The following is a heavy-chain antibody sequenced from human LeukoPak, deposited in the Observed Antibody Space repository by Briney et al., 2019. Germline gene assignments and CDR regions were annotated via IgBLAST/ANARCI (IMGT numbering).Heavy chain of an antibody. CDR3: ARDREAYGHWFDP. V-gene: IGHV1-69*13. CDR1: GGTFSSYA. CDR2: IIPIFGTA. J-gene: IGHJ5*02. Sequence: ASVKVSCKASGGTFSSYAISWVRQAPGQGLEWMGGIIPIFGTANYAQKFQGRVTITADESTSTAYMELSSLRSEDTAVYYCARDREAYGHWFDPWGQGTLVTVSS. D-gene: IGHD3-16*01.